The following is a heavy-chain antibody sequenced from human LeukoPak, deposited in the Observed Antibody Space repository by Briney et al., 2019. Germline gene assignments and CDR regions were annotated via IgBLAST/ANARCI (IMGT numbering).Heavy chain of an antibody. CDR3: ARDLIPDYYDSSGYYRTNDAFDI. Sequence: KAGGSLRLSCAASGFTFSSYWMNWARQAPGKGLEWVASINHNGNVNYYVDSVKGRFTISRDNAKNSLYLQMSNLRAEDTAVYYCARDLIPDYYDSSGYYRTNDAFDIWGQGTMVTVSS. CDR1: GFTFSSYW. V-gene: IGHV3-7*03. CDR2: INHNGNVN. D-gene: IGHD3-22*01. J-gene: IGHJ3*02.